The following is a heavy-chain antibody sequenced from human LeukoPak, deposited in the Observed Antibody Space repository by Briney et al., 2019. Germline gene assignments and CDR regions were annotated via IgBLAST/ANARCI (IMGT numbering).Heavy chain of an antibody. CDR3: ARTLNYCSSTSCTWDPVGY. V-gene: IGHV1-69*13. CDR2: IIPIFGTA. D-gene: IGHD2-2*01. CDR1: GGTFSSYA. J-gene: IGHJ4*02. Sequence: GASVKVSCKASGGTFSSYAISWVRQAPGQGLEWMGGIIPIFGTANYAQKFQGRVTITPDESTSTAYMELSSLRSEDTAVYYCARTLNYCSSTSCTWDPVGYWGQGTLVTVSS.